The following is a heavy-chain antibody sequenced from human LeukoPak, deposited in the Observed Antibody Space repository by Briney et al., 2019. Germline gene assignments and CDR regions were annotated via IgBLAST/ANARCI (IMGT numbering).Heavy chain of an antibody. CDR2: ITTTSSYI. D-gene: IGHD6-6*01. J-gene: IGHJ3*01. V-gene: IGHV3-21*01. Sequence: GGSLRLSCAASGFTFSSYTMNWVRQAPGKGLEWVSSITTTSSYIYYADSVRGRFTISRDNAKSSLFLQMNSLRAEDTGVYYCAKDRSIHFWGQGTMVTVSS. CDR3: AKDRSIHF. CDR1: GFTFSSYT.